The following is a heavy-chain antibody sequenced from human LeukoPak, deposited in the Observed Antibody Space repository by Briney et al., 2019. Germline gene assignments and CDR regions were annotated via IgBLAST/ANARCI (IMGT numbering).Heavy chain of an antibody. D-gene: IGHD3-10*01. CDR3: ARRDITMVRGVINNAFDI. Sequence: EALKISCKGSGYSFTSYWIGWGRQMPGKGVGWMGIIYPGDSDTRYSPSFQGEVTISADKSISTAYLQWSSLKASDTAMYYCARRDITMVRGVINNAFDIWGQGTMVTVSS. CDR1: GYSFTSYW. V-gene: IGHV5-51*01. CDR2: IYPGDSDT. J-gene: IGHJ3*02.